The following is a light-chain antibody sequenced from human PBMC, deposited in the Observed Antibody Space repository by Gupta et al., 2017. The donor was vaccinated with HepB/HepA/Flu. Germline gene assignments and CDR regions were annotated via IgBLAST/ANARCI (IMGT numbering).Light chain of an antibody. CDR1: QSVRIN. Sequence: EIVMPQSPATLSVSPGERATLSCRASQSVRINLGWYQQIPGQPPRLLIYGASTRASGIPDRFSGSGSGTEFTLTISSLQSEDFAVYYCQQYYDWSPLSFGGGTKVAIK. CDR2: GAS. CDR3: QQYYDWSPLS. V-gene: IGKV3-15*01. J-gene: IGKJ4*01.